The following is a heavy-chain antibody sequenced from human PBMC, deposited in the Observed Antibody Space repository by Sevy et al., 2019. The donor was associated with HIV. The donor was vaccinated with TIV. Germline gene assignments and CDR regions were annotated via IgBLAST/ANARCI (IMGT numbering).Heavy chain of an antibody. CDR2: ISYDGNYR. Sequence: GGSLRLSCTASGFTFSTYDIHWVRQAPGKGLEWVAIISYDGNYRYYSDSVRGRFSMSRDNSKNTAYLQMSGLSVEDTAVYYCAKNRPPGGSYFSRHGMDVWGRGTTLTVSS. CDR1: GFTFSTYD. D-gene: IGHD1-26*01. V-gene: IGHV3-30*18. CDR3: AKNRPPGGSYFSRHGMDV. J-gene: IGHJ6*02.